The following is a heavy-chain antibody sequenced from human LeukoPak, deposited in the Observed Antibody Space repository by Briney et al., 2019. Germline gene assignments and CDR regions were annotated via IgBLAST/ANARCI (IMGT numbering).Heavy chain of an antibody. J-gene: IGHJ4*02. CDR1: GYTFTSYY. CDR3: ARAPGHGSGSEREREDRSVFDY. V-gene: IGHV1-46*01. CDR2: INPSGGST. Sequence: ASVKVSCKASGYTFTSYYMHWVRQAPGQGLEWMGLINPSGGSTNYAQKFQGRATMTRDTSTSTVYMELSSLRSEDTAVYYCARAPGHGSGSEREREDRSVFDYWGQGTLVTVSS. D-gene: IGHD3-10*01.